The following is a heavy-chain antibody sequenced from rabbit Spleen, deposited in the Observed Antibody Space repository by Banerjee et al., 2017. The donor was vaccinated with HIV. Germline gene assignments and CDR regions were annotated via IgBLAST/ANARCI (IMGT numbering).Heavy chain of an antibody. CDR1: GFDFSTYS. V-gene: IGHV1S7*01. J-gene: IGHJ3*01. CDR2: IVPIFGVT. CDR3: VRVDGGSSRDGASRLDL. D-gene: IGHD2-1*01. Sequence: QLKETGGGLVQPGGSLTLSCKASGFDFSTYSMSWVRQAPGKGLEWIGYIVPIFGVTYYANWVNGRFTISSHNAQNTLYLQLNSLTAADTATYFCVRVDGGSSRDGASRLDLWGPGTLVTVS.